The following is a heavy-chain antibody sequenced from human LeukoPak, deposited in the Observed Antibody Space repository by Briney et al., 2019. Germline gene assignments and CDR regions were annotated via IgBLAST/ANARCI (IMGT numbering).Heavy chain of an antibody. CDR2: LSGDETYI. D-gene: IGHD6-13*01. Sequence: PGESLRLSCAASGFTVKSNSMTWVRQAPGKGLEWVALLSGDETYIDYTDSVKGRFTISRDTSKNTLFLQMNSLRADDTAIYYCAKAAVYSRNWTPFDDWGQGTLVTVSS. CDR3: AKAAVYSRNWTPFDD. J-gene: IGHJ4*02. V-gene: IGHV3-30*18. CDR1: GFTVKSNS.